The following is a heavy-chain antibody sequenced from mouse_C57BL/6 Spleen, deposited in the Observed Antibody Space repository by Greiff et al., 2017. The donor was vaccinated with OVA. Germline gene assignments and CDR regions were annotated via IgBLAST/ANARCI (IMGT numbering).Heavy chain of an antibody. Sequence: EVNLVESGGGLVQPGGSLSLSCAASGFTFTDYYMSWVRQPPGKALEWLGFIRNKANGYTTEYSASVKGRFTISRDNSQSILYLQMNALRAEDSATYYCARFEGSSYYFDYWGQGTTLTVSS. V-gene: IGHV7-3*01. J-gene: IGHJ2*01. D-gene: IGHD1-1*01. CDR1: GFTFTDYY. CDR2: IRNKANGYTT. CDR3: ARFEGSSYYFDY.